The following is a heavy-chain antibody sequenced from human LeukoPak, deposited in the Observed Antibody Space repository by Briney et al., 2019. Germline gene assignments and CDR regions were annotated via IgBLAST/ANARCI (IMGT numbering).Heavy chain of an antibody. CDR3: ATSAGEGGY. D-gene: IGHD3-16*01. CDR1: GFTFDTYT. V-gene: IGHV3-21*01. CDR2: ISSYSSHI. J-gene: IGHJ4*02. Sequence: NPGGSLRLSCSPSGFTFDTYTMIWVRQAPGKGREWVSSISSYSSHIYYADSVRGRFTISRDNAKTSVYLQMNSLRVEDTAVYYCATSAGEGGYLGQGTLVTVSS.